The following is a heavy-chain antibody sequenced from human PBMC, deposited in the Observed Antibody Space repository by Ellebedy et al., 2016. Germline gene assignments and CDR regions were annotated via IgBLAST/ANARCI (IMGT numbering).Heavy chain of an antibody. J-gene: IGHJ4*02. CDR1: GFTFSDYY. Sequence: GESLKISXAASGFTFSDYYMTWIRQAPGKGLEWVSYISSSSSYTNYADSVKGRFTISRDNAKNSLYLQMNSLNTDDTALYYCTTENYGFSHGFHFDYWGQGILVTVSS. CDR2: ISSSSSYT. CDR3: TTENYGFSHGFHFDY. V-gene: IGHV3-11*05. D-gene: IGHD5-18*01.